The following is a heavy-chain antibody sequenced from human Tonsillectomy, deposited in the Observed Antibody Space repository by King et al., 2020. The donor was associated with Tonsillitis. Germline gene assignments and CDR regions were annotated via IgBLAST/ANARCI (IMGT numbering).Heavy chain of an antibody. CDR1: GFTFSSYW. CDR2: IKEDGSEK. J-gene: IGHJ4*02. Sequence: VQLVESGGGLVQPGGCLRLSCAASGFTFSSYWMSWVRQAPGKGLEWVANIKEDGSEKYYVDSVKGRFTISRANAKNSLYLQMNSLRAEDTAVYFCAREWRGVSDWSLDYWGQGTLVTVSS. CDR3: AREWRGVSDWSLDY. V-gene: IGHV3-7*01. D-gene: IGHD3-9*01.